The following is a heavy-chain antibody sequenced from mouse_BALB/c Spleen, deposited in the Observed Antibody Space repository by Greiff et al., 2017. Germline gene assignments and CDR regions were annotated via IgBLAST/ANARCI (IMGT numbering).Heavy chain of an antibody. CDR3: ARGKYGIAWFAY. D-gene: IGHD2-10*02. V-gene: IGHV5-17*02. Sequence: EVHLVESGGGLVQPGGSRKLSCAASGFTFSSFGMHWVRQAPEKGLEWVAYISSGSSTIYYADTVKGRFTISRDNPKNTLFLQMTSLRSEDTAMYYCARGKYGIAWFAYWGQGTLVTVSA. CDR1: GFTFSSFG. CDR2: ISSGSSTI. J-gene: IGHJ3*01.